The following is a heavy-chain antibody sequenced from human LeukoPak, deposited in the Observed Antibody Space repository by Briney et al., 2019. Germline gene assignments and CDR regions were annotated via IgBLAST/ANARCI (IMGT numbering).Heavy chain of an antibody. V-gene: IGHV3-64D*06. Sequence: GGSLRLSCSASGFTFSSSPMHWVRQAPGKGLEYVSAISSNGGATYYGDSVKGRFTISRDNSKNTLYLQMSSLRAEDTAVYYCVKERGWYDYWGQGTLVTVSS. CDR3: VKERGWYDY. CDR2: ISSNGGAT. CDR1: GFTFSSSP. J-gene: IGHJ4*02. D-gene: IGHD6-19*01.